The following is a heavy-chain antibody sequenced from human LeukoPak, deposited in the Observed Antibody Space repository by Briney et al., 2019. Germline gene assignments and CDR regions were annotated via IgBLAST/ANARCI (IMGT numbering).Heavy chain of an antibody. J-gene: IGHJ5*02. Sequence: GGSLRLSCAASGFTFSSNAMSWVRQAPGKGLEWVSGISGGGGSTYYADSVKGRFAISRDNSKNTLYLQMNSLRAEDTAVYYCAKDSGAQSNWFDPWGQGTLVTVSS. V-gene: IGHV3-23*01. CDR1: GFTFSSNA. D-gene: IGHD5-12*01. CDR3: AKDSGAQSNWFDP. CDR2: ISGGGGST.